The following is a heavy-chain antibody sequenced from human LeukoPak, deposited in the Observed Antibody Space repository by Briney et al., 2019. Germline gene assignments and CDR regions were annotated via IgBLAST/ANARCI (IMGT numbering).Heavy chain of an antibody. CDR1: GGSVSSGSYY. J-gene: IGHJ4*02. CDR3: AREAMYSYGNNFDY. V-gene: IGHV4-61*01. Sequence: SETLSLTCTVSGGSVSSGSYYWSWLRQPPGEGLEWIGYIYYSGSTNYNPSLKSRVTISVDTSKNQFSLKLSSVTAADTPVYHCAREAMYSYGNNFDYWGQGTLVTVSS. D-gene: IGHD5-18*01. CDR2: IYYSGST.